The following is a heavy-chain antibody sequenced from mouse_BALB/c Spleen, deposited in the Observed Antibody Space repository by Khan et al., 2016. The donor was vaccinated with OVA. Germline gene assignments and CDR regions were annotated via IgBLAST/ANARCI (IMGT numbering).Heavy chain of an antibody. J-gene: IGHJ3*01. V-gene: IGHV5-6*01. Sequence: EVELVESGGDLVKPGGSLKLSCAASGFTFSTYGISCVRQTLHKRLEWVATVITGGSYTYYPDSVKGRFTISSDNAKNTLYLQMSCLKSEDTAMFYCTRLAYYYDSEGFAYWGQGTLVTVSA. CDR2: VITGGSYT. CDR3: TRLAYYYDSEGFAY. CDR1: GFTFSTYG. D-gene: IGHD1-1*01.